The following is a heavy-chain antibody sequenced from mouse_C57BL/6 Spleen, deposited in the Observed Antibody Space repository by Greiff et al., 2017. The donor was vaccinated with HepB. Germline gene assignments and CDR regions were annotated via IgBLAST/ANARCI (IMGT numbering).Heavy chain of an antibody. J-gene: IGHJ4*01. Sequence: EVQLQQSGPVLVKPGASVKMSCKASGYTFTDYYMNWVKQSHGKSLEWIGVINPYNGGTSYNQKFKGKATLTVDKSSSTAYMELNSLTSEDSAVYYCARGLPSRAMDYWGQGTSVTVSS. D-gene: IGHD5-5*01. CDR2: INPYNGGT. CDR3: ARGLPSRAMDY. V-gene: IGHV1-19*01. CDR1: GYTFTDYY.